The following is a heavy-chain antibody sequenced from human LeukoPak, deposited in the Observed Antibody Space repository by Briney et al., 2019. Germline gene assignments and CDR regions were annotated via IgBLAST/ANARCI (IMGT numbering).Heavy chain of an antibody. Sequence: GESLKISFKGSGYSFTSYWIEWMRQMPGKGLEWMGTIYPGDSDTRYSPSFQGQVTISVDKSISTAYLQWSSLKASDTAMYYCARRKYQLLGVFDVWGQGTVLTVSS. V-gene: IGHV5-51*01. CDR3: ARRKYQLLGVFDV. J-gene: IGHJ3*01. CDR2: IYPGDSDT. D-gene: IGHD2-2*01. CDR1: GYSFTSYW.